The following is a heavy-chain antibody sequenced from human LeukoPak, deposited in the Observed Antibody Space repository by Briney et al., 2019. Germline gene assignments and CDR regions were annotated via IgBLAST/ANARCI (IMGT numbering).Heavy chain of an antibody. V-gene: IGHV1-46*01. CDR2: INPSGGST. J-gene: IGHJ4*02. D-gene: IGHD1-26*01. Sequence: ASVKVSCKASGYTFTSYYMHWVRQAPGQGLEWMGIINPSGGSTSYAQKFQGRVTMTRNTSISTAYMELSSLRSEDTAVYYCARGRVGATFDYWGQGTLVTVSS. CDR3: ARGRVGATFDY. CDR1: GYTFTSYY.